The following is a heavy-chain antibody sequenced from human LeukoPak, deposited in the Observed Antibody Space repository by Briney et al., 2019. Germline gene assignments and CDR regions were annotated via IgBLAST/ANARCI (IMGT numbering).Heavy chain of an antibody. CDR2: IYHSGST. Sequence: KPSETLSLTCTVSGYSISSGYYWGWIRQPPGKGLEWIGSIYHSGSTYYNPSLKSRVTISVDTSKNQFSLKLSSVTAADTAVYYCARGLGREWYKYDFWSGEPPYYYMDVWGKGTTVTVSS. J-gene: IGHJ6*03. D-gene: IGHD3-3*01. CDR3: ARGLGREWYKYDFWSGEPPYYYMDV. V-gene: IGHV4-38-2*02. CDR1: GYSISSGYY.